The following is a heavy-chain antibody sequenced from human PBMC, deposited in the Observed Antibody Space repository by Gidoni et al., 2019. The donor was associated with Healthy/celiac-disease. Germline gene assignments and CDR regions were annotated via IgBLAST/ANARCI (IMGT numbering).Heavy chain of an antibody. Sequence: QVQLVKSGAEGQKPGASVKVSCKASGYTFTSYGISWVRQAPGQGLEWMGWISAYNGNTNYAQKLQGRVTMTTDTSTSTAYMELRSLRSDDTAVYYCARDAYCSSTSCPFAYWGQGTLVTVSS. CDR3: ARDAYCSSTSCPFAY. CDR2: ISAYNGNT. J-gene: IGHJ4*02. CDR1: GYTFTSYG. V-gene: IGHV1-18*01. D-gene: IGHD2-2*01.